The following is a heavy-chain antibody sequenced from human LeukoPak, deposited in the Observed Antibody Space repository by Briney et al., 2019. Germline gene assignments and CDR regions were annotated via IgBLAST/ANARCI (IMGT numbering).Heavy chain of an antibody. V-gene: IGHV4-39*01. J-gene: IGHJ5*02. CDR1: GGSISSSSYY. CDR3: AKQTRYCSGGSCYSGTNWFDP. Sequence: SETLSLTCTVSGGSISSSSYYWGWIRQPPGKGLEWIGSIYYSGSTYYNPSLKSRVTISVDTSKNQFSLKLSSVTAADTAVYYCAKQTRYCSGGSCYSGTNWFDPWGQGTLVTVSS. D-gene: IGHD2-15*01. CDR2: IYYSGST.